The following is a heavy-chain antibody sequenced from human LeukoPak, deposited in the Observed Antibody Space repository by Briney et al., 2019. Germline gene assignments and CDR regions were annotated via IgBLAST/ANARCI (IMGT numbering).Heavy chain of an antibody. CDR3: AREARRRGYGSGSSHSDY. J-gene: IGHJ4*02. V-gene: IGHV1-2*02. Sequence: GASVKVSCKASGYTFTGYYMHWVRQAPGQGLEWMGWINPNSGGTNYAQKFQGRVTMTRDTSISTAYMELSRLRSDDTAVYYCAREARRRGYGSGSSHSDYWGQGTLVTVSS. CDR1: GYTFTGYY. D-gene: IGHD3-10*01. CDR2: INPNSGGT.